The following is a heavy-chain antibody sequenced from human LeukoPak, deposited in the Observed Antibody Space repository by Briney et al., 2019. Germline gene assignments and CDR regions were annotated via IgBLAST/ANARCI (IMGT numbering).Heavy chain of an antibody. CDR2: INPNSGGT. V-gene: IGHV1-2*02. CDR3: ARDPVLRYFDWLSDDAFDI. J-gene: IGHJ3*02. Sequence: ASVKVSCKASGYTFTGYYMHWVRQAPGQGLEWMGWINPNSGGTNYAQKFQGRVTITRDTSISTAYMELSRLRSDDTAVYYCARDPVLRYFDWLSDDAFDIWGQGTMVTVSS. D-gene: IGHD3-9*01. CDR1: GYTFTGYY.